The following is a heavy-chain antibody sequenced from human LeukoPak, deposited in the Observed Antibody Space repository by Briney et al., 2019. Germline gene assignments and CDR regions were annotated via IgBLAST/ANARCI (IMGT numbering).Heavy chain of an antibody. CDR2: ISWNRGSI. Sequence: GGSLRLSCAASGFTFDDYAMHWVRQAPGKGLEWVSGISWNRGSIGYADSVKGRFTISRDNAKNSLYLQMNSLRAEDTALYYCAKDFDYWGQGTLVTVSS. J-gene: IGHJ4*02. CDR1: GFTFDDYA. V-gene: IGHV3-9*01. CDR3: AKDFDY.